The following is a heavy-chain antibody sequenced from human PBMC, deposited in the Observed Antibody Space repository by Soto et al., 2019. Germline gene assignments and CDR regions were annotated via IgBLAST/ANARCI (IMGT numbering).Heavy chain of an antibody. J-gene: IGHJ4*02. CDR1: GFTFSSYG. D-gene: IGHD5-12*01. Sequence: GGSLRLSCAASGFTFSSYGMHWVRQAPGKGLEWVAVIWYDGSNKYYADSVKGRFTISRDNSKNTLYLQMNSLRAEDTAVYYCARDRVATIEYYFDYWGQGTLVTVSS. CDR2: IWYDGSNK. CDR3: ARDRVATIEYYFDY. V-gene: IGHV3-33*01.